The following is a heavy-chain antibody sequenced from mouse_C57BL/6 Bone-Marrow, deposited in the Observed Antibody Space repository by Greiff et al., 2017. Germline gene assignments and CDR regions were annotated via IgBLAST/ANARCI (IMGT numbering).Heavy chain of an antibody. J-gene: IGHJ2*01. CDR2: LYPGAGDT. CDR3: ARDWDYFDY. CDR1: GYAFRTYW. V-gene: IGHV1-80*01. Sequence: VQLQQSGAELVKPGASVKISCKVSGYAFRTYWMNWVKQRPGKGLEWIGQLYPGAGDTNYNGKVKGKATLTADKSSSTAYMQLSSLTSEDSAVYFCARDWDYFDYWGQGTTLTVSS. D-gene: IGHD4-1*01.